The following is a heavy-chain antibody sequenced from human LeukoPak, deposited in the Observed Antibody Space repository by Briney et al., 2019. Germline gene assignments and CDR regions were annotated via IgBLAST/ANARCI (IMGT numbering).Heavy chain of an antibody. Sequence: GGSLRLSCAASGSTFSSYEMNWVRQAPGKGLEWVSYISSSGSTIYYADSVKGRFTISRDNAKNSLYLQMNSLRAEDTAVYYCARDFPADIVLMVYGFDYWGQGTLVTVSS. D-gene: IGHD2-8*01. CDR3: ARDFPADIVLMVYGFDY. V-gene: IGHV3-48*03. CDR1: GSTFSSYE. J-gene: IGHJ4*02. CDR2: ISSSGSTI.